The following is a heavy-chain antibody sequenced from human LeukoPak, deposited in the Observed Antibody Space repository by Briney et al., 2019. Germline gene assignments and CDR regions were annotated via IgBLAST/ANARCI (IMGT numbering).Heavy chain of an antibody. Sequence: SVKVSCKASGGTFSSYAISWVRQAPGQGLEWMGRIIPILGIANYAQKFQGRVTITTDKSTSTAYMELSSLRSEDTAVYYCVSVVVAATGYYFDYWGQGTLVTVSS. CDR2: IIPILGIA. D-gene: IGHD2-15*01. CDR1: GGTFSSYA. V-gene: IGHV1-69*04. J-gene: IGHJ4*02. CDR3: VSVVVAATGYYFDY.